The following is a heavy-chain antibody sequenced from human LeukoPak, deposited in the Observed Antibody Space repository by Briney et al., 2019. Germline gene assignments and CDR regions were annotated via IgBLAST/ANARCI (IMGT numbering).Heavy chain of an antibody. J-gene: IGHJ1*01. CDR3: ARGSFSADAPLVLDYFHH. D-gene: IGHD5-18*01. CDR1: GYTFTNYY. Sequence: GASVKVSCKASGYTFTNYYMHWVRKAPGQAFERMGIIKVSGGSTSYAQKFQGRVTMTRDTSISTAYMELSRLRADDTAVYYCARGSFSADAPLVLDYFHHWGQGTLVTDSS. V-gene: IGHV1-46*01. CDR2: IKVSGGST.